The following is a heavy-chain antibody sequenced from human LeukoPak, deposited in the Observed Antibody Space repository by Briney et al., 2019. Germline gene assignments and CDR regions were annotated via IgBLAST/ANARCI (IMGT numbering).Heavy chain of an antibody. CDR3: AKDFKAVAASHFDY. CDR2: IYSSGST. CDR1: GFTVSSKY. J-gene: IGHJ4*02. Sequence: LTGRSLRLSCAASGFTVSSKYMGWVRQAPGKGLEWVSVIYSSGSTYYADSVKGRFTISRDNAKNSLYLQMNSLRAEDTALYYCAKDFKAVAASHFDYWGQGTLVTVSS. D-gene: IGHD6-19*01. V-gene: IGHV3-53*05.